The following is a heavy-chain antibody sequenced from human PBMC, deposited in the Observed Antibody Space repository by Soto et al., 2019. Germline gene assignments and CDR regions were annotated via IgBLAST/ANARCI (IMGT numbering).Heavy chain of an antibody. CDR3: ERRQRYCSGGSCYSTDDY. J-gene: IGHJ4*02. CDR2: IYYSGST. Sequence: QLQLQESGPGLVKPSETLSLTCTVSGGSISSSSYYWGWIRQPPGKGLEWIGSIYYSGSTYYNPSLKSRVTISVDTSKNQFSLKLSSVTAADTALYYCERRQRYCSGGSCYSTDDYWGQGTLVTVSS. D-gene: IGHD2-15*01. CDR1: GGSISSSSYY. V-gene: IGHV4-39*01.